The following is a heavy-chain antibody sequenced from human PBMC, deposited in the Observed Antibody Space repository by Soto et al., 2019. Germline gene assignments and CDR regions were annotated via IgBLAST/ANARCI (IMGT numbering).Heavy chain of an antibody. CDR3: AREFWSGPNDY. CDR2: ISSSSSYI. J-gene: IGHJ4*02. D-gene: IGHD3-3*01. Sequence: GGSLRLSCAAPGFTFSSYSMNWVRQAPGKGLEWVSSISSSSSYIYYADSVKGRFTISRDNAKNSLYLQMNSLRAEDTAVYYCAREFWSGPNDYWGQGTLVTVSS. CDR1: GFTFSSYS. V-gene: IGHV3-21*01.